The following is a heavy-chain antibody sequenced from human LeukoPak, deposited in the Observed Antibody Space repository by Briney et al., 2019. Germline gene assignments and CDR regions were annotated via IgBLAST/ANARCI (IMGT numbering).Heavy chain of an antibody. D-gene: IGHD6-13*01. CDR2: ISTSNGNT. Sequence: ASVKVSCKASGGTFSSYAISWVRQAPGQGLEWMGWISTSNGNTNYAQKLQGRVTMTTDTSTSTAYMELRSLRSDDTAVYYCAREEGAPIAAANIWGLGTMVTVSS. J-gene: IGHJ3*02. CDR3: AREEGAPIAAANI. CDR1: GGTFSSYA. V-gene: IGHV1-18*01.